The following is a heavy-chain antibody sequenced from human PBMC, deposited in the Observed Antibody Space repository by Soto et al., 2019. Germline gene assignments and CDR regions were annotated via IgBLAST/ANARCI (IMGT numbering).Heavy chain of an antibody. CDR1: GFTFSSYA. CDR2: ISYDGSNK. J-gene: IGHJ6*02. D-gene: IGHD2-15*01. CDR3: AKDIVVVVAGPANYYYGMDV. V-gene: IGHV3-30-3*02. Sequence: GGSLRLSCAASGFTFSSYAMHWVRQAPGKGLEWVAVISYDGSNKYYADSVKGRFTISRDNSKNTLYLQMNSLRAEDTAVYYCAKDIVVVVAGPANYYYGMDVWGQGTTVTVSS.